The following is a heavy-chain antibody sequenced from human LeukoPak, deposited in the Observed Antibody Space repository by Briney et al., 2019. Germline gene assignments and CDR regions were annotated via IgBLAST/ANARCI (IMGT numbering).Heavy chain of an antibody. D-gene: IGHD5-12*01. J-gene: IGHJ5*02. Sequence: ASVKVSCKASGYSFTGYYMHWVGQAPGQGLEWMGWINPNSGGTNYAQKFQGRVTMTRDTSISTAYMELSRLRSDDTAVYYCAANSGYGDGWFDPWGQGTLVTVSS. CDR3: AANSGYGDGWFDP. CDR1: GYSFTGYY. V-gene: IGHV1-2*02. CDR2: INPNSGGT.